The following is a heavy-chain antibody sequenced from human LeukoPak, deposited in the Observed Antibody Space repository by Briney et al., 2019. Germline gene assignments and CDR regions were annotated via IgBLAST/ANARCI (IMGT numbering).Heavy chain of an antibody. CDR2: INWNGGST. V-gene: IGHV3-20*04. CDR1: GFTFSSYN. CDR3: ARGTYDYGDSTRGDYYYYMDV. Sequence: PGGSLRLSCAASGFTFSSYNMNWVRQAPGKGLEWVSGINWNGGSTGYADSVKGRFTISRDNAKNSLYLQMNSLRAEDTALYYCARGTYDYGDSTRGDYYYYMDVWGKGTTVTVSS. J-gene: IGHJ6*03. D-gene: IGHD4-17*01.